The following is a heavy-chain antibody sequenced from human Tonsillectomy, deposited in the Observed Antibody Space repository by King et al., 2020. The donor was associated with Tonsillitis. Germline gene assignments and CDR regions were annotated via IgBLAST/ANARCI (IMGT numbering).Heavy chain of an antibody. CDR2: IYWNDDK. Sequence: TLKESGPTLVKPTQTLTLTCTFSGFSLSTSGVGVGWIRQPPGKALEWLALIYWNDDKRYSPSLKSRLTITKDTSKNQVVLTMTNMDPVDTATYYCAHRQNYIYHNYYGMDVWGQGTTVTVSS. V-gene: IGHV2-5*01. D-gene: IGHD1-7*01. CDR3: AHRQNYIYHNYYGMDV. J-gene: IGHJ6*02. CDR1: GFSLSTSGVG.